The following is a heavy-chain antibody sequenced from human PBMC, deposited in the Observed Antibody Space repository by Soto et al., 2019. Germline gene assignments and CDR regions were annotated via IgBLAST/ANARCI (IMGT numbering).Heavy chain of an antibody. CDR3: ARGSYGEYAS. V-gene: IGHV3-23*01. D-gene: IGHD4-17*01. Sequence: EVQLLESGGGLVQPGGSLRLSCAASGFTFSSYAMSWVHQAPGKGLEWVSAISKTGGSTYYADSVKDRFTSSRDNSKNTLFVQQNSLRAEDTAVYYCARGSYGEYASWGQGPLVTVSS. CDR2: ISKTGGST. J-gene: IGHJ4*02. CDR1: GFTFSSYA.